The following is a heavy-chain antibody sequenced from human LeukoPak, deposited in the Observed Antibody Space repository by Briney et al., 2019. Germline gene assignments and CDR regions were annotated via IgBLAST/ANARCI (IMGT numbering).Heavy chain of an antibody. CDR3: ARHRGIGPYYYDSSGYFDY. V-gene: IGHV5-51*01. CDR2: IYPGDSDT. Sequence: KGGESLKISCKGSGYSFTSYWIGWVRQMPGKGLEWMGIIYPGDSDTRYSPSFQGQVTISADKSISTAYLQWSSLKASDTAMYYCARHRGIGPYYYDSSGYFDYWGQGTLVTVSS. J-gene: IGHJ4*02. CDR1: GYSFTSYW. D-gene: IGHD3-22*01.